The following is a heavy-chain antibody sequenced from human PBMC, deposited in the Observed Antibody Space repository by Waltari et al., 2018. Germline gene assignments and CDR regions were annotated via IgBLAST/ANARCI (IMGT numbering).Heavy chain of an antibody. Sequence: QVQLQESGPGLVKPSETLSLTCTVSGYSISSGYYWGWIRQPPGKGLEWIGSSYHSGRTYYNPTLKSRVTISVDTSKNQFSLKLSSVTAADTAVYYCARGAYNWKFREYYYYMDVWGKGTTVTVSS. CDR2: SYHSGRT. CDR1: GYSISSGYY. J-gene: IGHJ6*03. V-gene: IGHV4-38-2*02. CDR3: ARGAYNWKFREYYYYMDV. D-gene: IGHD1-20*01.